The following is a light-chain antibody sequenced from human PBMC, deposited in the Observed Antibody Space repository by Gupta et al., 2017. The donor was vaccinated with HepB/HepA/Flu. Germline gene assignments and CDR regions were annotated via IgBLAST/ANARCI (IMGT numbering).Light chain of an antibody. CDR3: QSHEMSNGDVV. CDR1: SGSLATTF. CDR2: ENK. J-gene: IGLJ2*01. V-gene: IGLV6-57*03. Sequence: FMLTQPHSVSESPGKTVTISCTRSSGSLATTFVQWYQQRPGSAPTTVIYENKKRPSGVPDRFSGSIDSSSNSASLTISGLKTEDEADYYCQSHEMSNGDVVFGGGTKLTVL.